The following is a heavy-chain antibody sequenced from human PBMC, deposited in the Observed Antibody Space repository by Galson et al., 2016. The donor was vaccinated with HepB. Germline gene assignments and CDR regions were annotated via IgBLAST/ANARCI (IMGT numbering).Heavy chain of an antibody. J-gene: IGHJ3*02. CDR1: GFTFTDYW. Sequence: SLRLSCAASGFTFTDYWMVWVRQAPGKGLEYVANVNRDGSGTHYMDSAKGRFTISRDNARNSVALQINSLRPEDTGLYYCLGGYTSGIWGQGTMVTVSS. CDR2: VNRDGSGT. V-gene: IGHV3-7*01. CDR3: LGGYTSGI. D-gene: IGHD6-19*01.